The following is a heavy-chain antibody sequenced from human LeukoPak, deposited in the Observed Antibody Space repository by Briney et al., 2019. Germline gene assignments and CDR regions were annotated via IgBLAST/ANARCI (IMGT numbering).Heavy chain of an antibody. Sequence: SETLSLTCAVSGHSISSGYQWGWIRQPPGKALEWIGSMFHSGSTYYNPSLKSRVTISVDTSKNQFSLKLSSVTAADTAVFYCARESLVATGGWFDPWGQGTLVTVSS. V-gene: IGHV4-38-2*02. CDR3: ARESLVATGGWFDP. J-gene: IGHJ5*02. CDR1: GHSISSGYQ. CDR2: MFHSGST. D-gene: IGHD5-12*01.